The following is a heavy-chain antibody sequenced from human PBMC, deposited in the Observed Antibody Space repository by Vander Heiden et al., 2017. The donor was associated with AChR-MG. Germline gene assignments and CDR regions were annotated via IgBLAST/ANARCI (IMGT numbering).Heavy chain of an antibody. CDR2: ISYDGSNK. D-gene: IGHD6-19*01. Sequence: QVQLVESGGGVVQPGRSLSIYCARYEFTFSRYGMHGVRQPPGKGVEWVAVISYDGSNKYYADSVKGRFTISRDNSKNTLYLQMNSLRAEDTAVYYCAKDQSSGPLDYWGQGTLVTVSS. V-gene: IGHV3-30*18. CDR1: EFTFSRYG. J-gene: IGHJ4*02. CDR3: AKDQSSGPLDY.